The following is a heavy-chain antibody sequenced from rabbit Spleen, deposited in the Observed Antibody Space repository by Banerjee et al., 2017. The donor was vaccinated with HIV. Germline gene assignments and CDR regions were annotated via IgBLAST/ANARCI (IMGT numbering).Heavy chain of an antibody. V-gene: IGHV1S40*01. CDR1: GFSFSSSYY. Sequence: QSLEESGGDLVKPGASLTLTCTASGFSFSSSYYMCWVRQAPGKGLECIACIYADSSGSTYYASWAKGRFTISKTSSTTVTLQMTTLTAADTATYFCARDLTDVIGWNFGWWGPGTLVTVS. D-gene: IGHD4-1*01. CDR2: IYADSSGST. J-gene: IGHJ6*01. CDR3: ARDLTDVIGWNFGW.